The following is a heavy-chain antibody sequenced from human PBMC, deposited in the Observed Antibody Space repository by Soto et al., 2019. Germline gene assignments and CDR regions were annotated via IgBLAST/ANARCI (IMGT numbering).Heavy chain of an antibody. CDR3: ARVGGQLFGAHGMDV. J-gene: IGHJ6*02. D-gene: IGHD3-10*01. CDR2: MSPSSGNT. V-gene: IGHV1-8*01. CDR1: GYTFTTYE. Sequence: QVQLVQSGAEGKKPGASVKVSCKASGYTFTTYEINWVRQVPGQGLECMGWMSPSSGNTGYVDQFRGRVTMTSNTSMTTAYMELSSLRSEDTAVYYCARVGGQLFGAHGMDVWGQGTTVTVSS.